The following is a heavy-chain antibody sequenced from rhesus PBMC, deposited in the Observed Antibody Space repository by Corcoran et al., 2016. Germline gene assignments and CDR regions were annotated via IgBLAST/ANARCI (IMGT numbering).Heavy chain of an antibody. J-gene: IGHJ6*01. CDR1: GYTFTDYY. Sequence: EVQLVQSGAEVKKPGASVKISCKASGYTFTDYYLHWVRQAPGKGFEWMGRVDPEDGEDIHPQKFQDRVTITADTSTDTAYMELSSLRSEDTAVYYCATAVNEYSNRPYGLDSGGQGFVVTVSS. V-gene: IGHV1-111*02. CDR2: VDPEDGED. CDR3: ATAVNEYSNRPYGLDS. D-gene: IGHD4-23*01.